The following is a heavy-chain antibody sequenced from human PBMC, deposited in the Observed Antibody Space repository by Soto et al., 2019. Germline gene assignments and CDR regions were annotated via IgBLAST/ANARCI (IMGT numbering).Heavy chain of an antibody. V-gene: IGHV1-18*01. CDR2: ISAYNGNT. CDR3: ARAHPEVRGVKDVDY. Sequence: QVQLVQSGAEVKRPGASVKVSCKASGYTFTSYGISWVRQAPGQGLEWMGWISAYNGNTNYAQKLQGRVTMTTDTSMXTAYMELRSLRSDDTAVYYCARAHPEVRGVKDVDYWGQGTLVTVSS. CDR1: GYTFTSYG. J-gene: IGHJ4*02. D-gene: IGHD3-10*01.